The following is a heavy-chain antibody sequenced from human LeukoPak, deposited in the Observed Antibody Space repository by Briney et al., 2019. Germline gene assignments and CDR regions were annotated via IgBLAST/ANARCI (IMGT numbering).Heavy chain of an antibody. Sequence: PSETLSLTCTVSGGSISSSSYYWGWIRQPPGKGLEWIGSIYYSGSTYYNPSLKSRVTISVDTSKNQFSLKLSSVTAADTAVYYCASITGPGEYFDYWGQGTLVTVSS. J-gene: IGHJ4*02. V-gene: IGHV4-39*01. CDR2: IYYSGST. D-gene: IGHD1-20*01. CDR1: GGSISSSSYY. CDR3: ASITGPGEYFDY.